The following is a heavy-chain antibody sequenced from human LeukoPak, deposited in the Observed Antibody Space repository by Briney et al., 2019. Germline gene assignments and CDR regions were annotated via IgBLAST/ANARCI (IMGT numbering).Heavy chain of an antibody. J-gene: IGHJ4*02. D-gene: IGHD6-6*01. Sequence: GGSLRLSCAASGFTFDDYATHWVRQAPGKGLECVSGISWESGNIGYAESVKGRFTVSRDNAKNSLYLEMHSLRPEDMALYYCAKEWGPYEYGSSPFEYWGQGTLVTVSS. CDR1: GFTFDDYA. CDR3: AKEWGPYEYGSSPFEY. V-gene: IGHV3-9*03. CDR2: ISWESGNI.